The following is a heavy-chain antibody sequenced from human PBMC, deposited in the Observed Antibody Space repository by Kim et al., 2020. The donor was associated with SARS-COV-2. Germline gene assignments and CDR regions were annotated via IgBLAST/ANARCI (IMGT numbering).Heavy chain of an antibody. D-gene: IGHD3-10*01. Sequence: YANSVKCRFTISRDNANTTLYLLMNSLRAEDAAVYYCAKAYYYESENYYTWGQGSLVTVSS. J-gene: IGHJ5*01. CDR3: AKAYYYESENYYT. V-gene: IGHV3-23*01.